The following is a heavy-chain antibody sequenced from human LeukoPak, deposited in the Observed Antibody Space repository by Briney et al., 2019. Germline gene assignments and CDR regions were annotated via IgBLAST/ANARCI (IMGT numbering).Heavy chain of an antibody. CDR2: INPNSGGT. CDR3: ASIRRYSGSYSFDY. Sequence: ASVKVSRKASGYTFTGYYMHSVRQAPGQGLEWMGWINPNSGGTNYAQKFQGRVTMTRDTSISTAYMELSRLRSDDTAVYYCASIRRYSGSYSFDYWGQGTLVTVSS. J-gene: IGHJ4*02. D-gene: IGHD1-26*01. CDR1: GYTFTGYY. V-gene: IGHV1-2*02.